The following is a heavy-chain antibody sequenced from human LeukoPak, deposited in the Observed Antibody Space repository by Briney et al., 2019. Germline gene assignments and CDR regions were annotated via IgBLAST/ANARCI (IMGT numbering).Heavy chain of an antibody. Sequence: PSETLSLTCGVYGGSFSGYYWSWIRQPPGKGLEWIGEIHHIGGTTYNPSLKSRVTISVDTSKNQFSLKLGSVTAADTAVYYCSRRYSGSYLFVSWGQGTLVSVSS. CDR2: IHHIGGT. V-gene: IGHV4-34*01. D-gene: IGHD1-26*01. CDR3: SRRYSGSYLFVS. J-gene: IGHJ4*02. CDR1: GGSFSGYY.